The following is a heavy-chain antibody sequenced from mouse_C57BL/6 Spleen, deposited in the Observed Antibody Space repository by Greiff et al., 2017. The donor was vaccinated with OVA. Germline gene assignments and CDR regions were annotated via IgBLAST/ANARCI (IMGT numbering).Heavy chain of an antibody. Sequence: VKLQQSGAELVRPGASVTLSCKASGYTFTDYEMHWVKQTPVHGLEWIGAIDPETGGTAYNQKFKGKAILTADKSSSTAYMELRSLTSEDSAVYYCTGGSSNYVYFDYWGQGTTFTVSS. J-gene: IGHJ2*01. D-gene: IGHD2-5*01. CDR1: GYTFTDYE. V-gene: IGHV1-15*01. CDR2: IDPETGGT. CDR3: TGGSSNYVYFDY.